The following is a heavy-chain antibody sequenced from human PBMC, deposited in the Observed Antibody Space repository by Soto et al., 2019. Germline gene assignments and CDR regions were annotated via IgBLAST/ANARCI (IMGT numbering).Heavy chain of an antibody. CDR1: GFTFSSHA. J-gene: IGHJ4*02. CDR3: AKEIFAAAYAATSAFDL. D-gene: IGHD2-8*01. CDR2: VDGSGGDT. Sequence: PGGSLRLSCAASGFTFSSHAMGWLRQAPGTGPEWVAFVDGSGGDTSYADSVKGRFTISRDNSDNSLFLHMNTLRAEDTGRYFCAKEIFAAAYAATSAFDLWGQGT. V-gene: IGHV3-23*01.